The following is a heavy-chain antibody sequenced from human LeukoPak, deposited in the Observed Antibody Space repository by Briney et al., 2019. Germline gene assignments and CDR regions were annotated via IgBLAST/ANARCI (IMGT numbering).Heavy chain of an antibody. CDR1: GFTFARSA. V-gene: IGHV1-58*01. CDR3: AAEDDFLTGYYDFDY. D-gene: IGHD3-9*01. CDR2: IVIANGNT. J-gene: IGHJ4*02. Sequence: GASLKVSCKASGFTFARSAVQWVRQARGQRPEWIGWIVIANGNTNYAQKFQERLTITGDMSTSTAYMELSSLRSEDTAVYYCAAEDDFLTGYYDFDYWGQGTVVTVSS.